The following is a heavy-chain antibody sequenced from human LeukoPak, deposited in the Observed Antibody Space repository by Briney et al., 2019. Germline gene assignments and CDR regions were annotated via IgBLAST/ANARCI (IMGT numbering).Heavy chain of an antibody. CDR2: IIPIFGTA. CDR1: GYTFTSDA. CDR3: ARDPYYYDSSGYYRD. V-gene: IGHV1-69*05. Sequence: GASVKVSCKASGYTFTSDAISWVRQAPGQGLEWMGRIIPIFGTANYAQKFQGRVTITTDESTSTAYMELSSLRSEDTAVYYCARDPYYYDSSGYYRDWGQGTLVTVSS. D-gene: IGHD3-22*01. J-gene: IGHJ4*02.